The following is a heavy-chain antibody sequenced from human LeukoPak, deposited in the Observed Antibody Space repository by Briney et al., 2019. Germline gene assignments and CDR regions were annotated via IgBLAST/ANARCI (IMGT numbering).Heavy chain of an antibody. Sequence: ASVKVSCKASGYTFTSYDIYWVRQAPGQGLEGMGWLNPHSENTGYAQKFRGRVSMTRNTSTSTAYMDLSRLRSEDTAVYYCARGLDYDDSSGYVRYFDLWGRGTLVTVSS. CDR1: GYTFTSYD. CDR2: LNPHSENT. J-gene: IGHJ2*01. V-gene: IGHV1-8*01. CDR3: ARGLDYDDSSGYVRYFDL. D-gene: IGHD3-22*01.